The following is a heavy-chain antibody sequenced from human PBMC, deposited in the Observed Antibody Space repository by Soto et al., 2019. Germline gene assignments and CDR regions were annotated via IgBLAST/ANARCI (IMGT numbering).Heavy chain of an antibody. V-gene: IGHV3-23*01. D-gene: IGHD3-22*01. Sequence: GGSLRLSCAASGFTFSSYAMSWVRQAPGKGLEWVSAISGSGGSTYYADSVKGRFTISRDNSKNTLYLQMNSLRAEDTAVYYCAKDIVVVAAGDDSSGYPYYFGYWGQGPMVTVSS. CDR3: AKDIVVVAAGDDSSGYPYYFGY. J-gene: IGHJ4*02. CDR1: GFTFSSYA. CDR2: ISGSGGST.